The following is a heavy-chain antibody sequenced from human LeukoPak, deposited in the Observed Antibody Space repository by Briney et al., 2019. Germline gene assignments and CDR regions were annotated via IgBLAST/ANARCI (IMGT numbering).Heavy chain of an antibody. CDR1: RFSFSNFG. CDR3: AKDRLANWIDDGDFDS. J-gene: IGHJ4*02. Sequence: TGGSLRLSCAASRFSFSNFGIHWVRQAPGKGLECVAFISYDGSHKYYADFLKGRVIISRDNSKNTVYLQMSSLRGEDTAIYYCAKDRLANWIDDGDFDSWGQGTLVTVSS. V-gene: IGHV3-30*02. CDR2: ISYDGSHK. D-gene: IGHD1-1*01.